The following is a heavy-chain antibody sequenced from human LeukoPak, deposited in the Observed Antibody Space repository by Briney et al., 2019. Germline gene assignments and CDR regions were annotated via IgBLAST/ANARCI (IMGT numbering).Heavy chain of an antibody. D-gene: IGHD3-3*01. CDR2: IYYSGST. Sequence: PSETLSLTCTVSGGSISSYYWSWIRQPPGKGLEWIGYIYYSGSTNYNPSLKSRVTISVDTSKNQFSLKLSSVTAADTAVYYCARDRNRGYDFWSGFPTGDAYFDYWGQGTLVTVSS. J-gene: IGHJ4*02. CDR3: ARDRNRGYDFWSGFPTGDAYFDY. V-gene: IGHV4-59*12. CDR1: GGSISSYY.